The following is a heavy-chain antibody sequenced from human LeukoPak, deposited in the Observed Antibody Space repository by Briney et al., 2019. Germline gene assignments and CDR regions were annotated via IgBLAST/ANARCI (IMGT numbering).Heavy chain of an antibody. D-gene: IGHD3-10*01. J-gene: IGHJ4*02. CDR3: AATLWFGELFRHFDY. CDR2: ISYDGSNK. CDR1: GFTFSSYA. V-gene: IGHV3-30-3*01. Sequence: GGSLRLSCAASGFTFSSYAMHWVRQAPGKGLEWVAVISYDGSNKYYADSVKGRFTISRDNSKNTLYLQMNSLRAEDTAVYYCAATLWFGELFRHFDYWGQGTLVTVSS.